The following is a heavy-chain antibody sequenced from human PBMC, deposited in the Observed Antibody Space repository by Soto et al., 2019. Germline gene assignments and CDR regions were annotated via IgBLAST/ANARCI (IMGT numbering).Heavy chain of an antibody. CDR3: AKERTYSVASGFDY. Sequence: QVQLVDSGGGVVQPGRSLRLSCAASGFTFITYGMHWVRRAPGKGLEWVAVISYDGSHAYYADSVKGRFTISRDNSKNTLYLQINSLRAEDTAVYYCAKERTYSVASGFDYWGRGTLVTVSS. CDR2: ISYDGSHA. J-gene: IGHJ4*02. D-gene: IGHD1-26*01. CDR1: GFTFITYG. V-gene: IGHV3-30*18.